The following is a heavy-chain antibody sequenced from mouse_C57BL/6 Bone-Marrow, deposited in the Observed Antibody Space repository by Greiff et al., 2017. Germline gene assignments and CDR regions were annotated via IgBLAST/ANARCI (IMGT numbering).Heavy chain of an antibody. Sequence: SGAELVRPGASVKLSCTASGFNIKDYYMLWVKQRPEQGLEWIGWIDPENGDTEYASKFQGKATITADTSSNTAYLQLSRLTSEDTAVYYCSALYSNYVAIDFWDRGTAVTVTS. V-gene: IGHV14-4*01. CDR3: SALYSNYVAIDF. J-gene: IGHJ4*01. D-gene: IGHD2-5*01. CDR2: IDPENGDT. CDR1: GFNIKDYY.